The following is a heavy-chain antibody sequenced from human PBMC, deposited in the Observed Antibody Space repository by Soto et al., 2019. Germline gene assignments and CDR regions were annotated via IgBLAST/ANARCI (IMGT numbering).Heavy chain of an antibody. J-gene: IGHJ4*02. D-gene: IGHD3-9*01. CDR3: ARGWVGTGSHYFRF. V-gene: IGHV4-4*02. CDR1: GGSISSSNW. CDR2: INRSRST. Sequence: SETLSLTCAVSGGSISSSNWWRWVRQPPGKGLEWIGEINRSRSTNHNPSLKSRVTISVDTSKNQFSLKLNSVTAADTAVYYCARGWVGTGSHYFRFWGQGTLVTVSS.